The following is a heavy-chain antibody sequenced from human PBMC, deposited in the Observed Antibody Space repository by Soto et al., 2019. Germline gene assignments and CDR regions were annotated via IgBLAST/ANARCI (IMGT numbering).Heavy chain of an antibody. D-gene: IGHD6-13*01. CDR2: IDHSEST. V-gene: IGHV4-34*01. Sequence: QEQLQQWGAGLLKPSETLSLTCVVYGGAFSGFYWTWIRQPPGKGLEWIGEIDHSESTNDNPPLKRRVTITVDTSKNQVSLKLSSVTAADTAVYYCARGRSSWYRRGSYYYYGMDVWGQGTAVTVSS. CDR3: ARGRSSWYRRGSYYYYGMDV. J-gene: IGHJ6*02. CDR1: GGAFSGFY.